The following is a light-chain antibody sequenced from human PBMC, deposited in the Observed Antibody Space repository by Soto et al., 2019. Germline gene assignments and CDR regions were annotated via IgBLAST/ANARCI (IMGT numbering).Light chain of an antibody. J-gene: IGKJ4*01. Sequence: IVMTQSPATLSVSPGERVTFSCRASQSITTKLAWYQHKPGQAPRLLISGASTGATGIPARFSGSGSGTEFTLTIYSLQSEDAAVYYCQQFHSWPVTFVGGTQVEIK. CDR3: QQFHSWPVT. CDR2: GAS. CDR1: QSITTK. V-gene: IGKV3D-15*01.